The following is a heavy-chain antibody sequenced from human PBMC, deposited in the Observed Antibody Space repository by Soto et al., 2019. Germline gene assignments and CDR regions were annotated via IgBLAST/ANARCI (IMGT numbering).Heavy chain of an antibody. D-gene: IGHD2-2*01. V-gene: IGHV1-69*12. CDR3: ARHVTAAGGYYGRDA. J-gene: IGHJ6*02. CDR1: GGTFSSYA. CDR2: IIPIFGTA. Sequence: QVQLVQSGAEVKKPGSSVKVSCKASGGTFSSYAISWVRQAPGQGLEWMGGIIPIFGTANYAQKGQGRVPITADESTSTAYSEVPSLRSEDTAVYYCARHVTAAGGYYGRDAWGQGTKITVS.